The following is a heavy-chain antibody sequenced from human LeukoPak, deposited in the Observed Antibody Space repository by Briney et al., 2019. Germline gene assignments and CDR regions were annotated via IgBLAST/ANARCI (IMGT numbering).Heavy chain of an antibody. CDR3: ASAWTTVVTPDY. D-gene: IGHD4-23*01. J-gene: IGHJ4*02. CDR2: ISYDGSNK. Sequence: PGRSLRLSCAASGFTFSSYAMHWVRQAPGKGLEWVAVISYDGSNKYYADSVKGRFSISRGNSKNTLYLQMNSLRAEDTAVYYCASAWTTVVTPDYWGQGTLVTVSS. CDR1: GFTFSSYA. V-gene: IGHV3-30-3*01.